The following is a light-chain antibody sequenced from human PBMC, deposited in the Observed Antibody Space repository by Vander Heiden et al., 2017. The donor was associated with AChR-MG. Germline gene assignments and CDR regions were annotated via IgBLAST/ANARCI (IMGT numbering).Light chain of an antibody. CDR3: SAYTSSYTLGVV. Sequence: QSALTQPASVSGSPGQSITIACTGTSSDVGAYYYVSWYQQHTGKAPKLMIYDVSNRPSGVSNRFSGSKSGNTASLTISGLQAEDEADYCCSAYTSSYTLGVVFGGGTKLTGL. J-gene: IGLJ2*01. CDR1: SSDVGAYYY. V-gene: IGLV2-14*03. CDR2: DVS.